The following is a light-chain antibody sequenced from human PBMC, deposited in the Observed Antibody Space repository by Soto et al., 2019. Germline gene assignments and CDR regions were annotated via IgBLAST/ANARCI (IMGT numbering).Light chain of an antibody. V-gene: IGKV1-5*01. CDR3: QQNNSYS. CDR2: HAS. Sequence: DIQMAQSPSSLSASVGDRVTITCRASQSISSYLNWYQQKPGTAPKVLIYHASNLQSGVPSRFSGSGSGIEFTLTISSLQPDDFATYYCQQNNSYSFGQGTKV. CDR1: QSISSY. J-gene: IGKJ1*01.